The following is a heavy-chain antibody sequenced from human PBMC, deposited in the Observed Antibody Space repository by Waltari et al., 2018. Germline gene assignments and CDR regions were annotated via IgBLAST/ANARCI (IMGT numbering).Heavy chain of an antibody. D-gene: IGHD3-3*01. V-gene: IGHV3-74*01. CDR1: GVSFITSW. CDR3: LSGADL. CDR2: LSSDGIIT. J-gene: IGHJ4*02. Sequence: EVQLVESGGGLVQPGGSLRLSCAASGVSFITSWMHWVRQAPGEGLVWVSLLSSDGIITNSADSVKGRFTISVDSAKNTLYLQMNSLRAEDTAVYYCLSGADLRGQGIPVIVSS.